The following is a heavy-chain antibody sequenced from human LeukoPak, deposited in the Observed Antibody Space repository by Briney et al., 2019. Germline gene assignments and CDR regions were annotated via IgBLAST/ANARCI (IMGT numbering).Heavy chain of an antibody. Sequence: PGGSLRLSCAASGLTVSSNYMRWVRQAPGKGLEWVSTIFTGDGTHYADSVKGRFTISRDNSKNTLYLQMNGLRAEDTAVYYCAGSRSISGYSDYWGQGTLVTVSS. CDR3: AGSRSISGYSDY. V-gene: IGHV3-53*01. D-gene: IGHD3-22*01. J-gene: IGHJ4*02. CDR1: GLTVSSNY. CDR2: IFTGDGT.